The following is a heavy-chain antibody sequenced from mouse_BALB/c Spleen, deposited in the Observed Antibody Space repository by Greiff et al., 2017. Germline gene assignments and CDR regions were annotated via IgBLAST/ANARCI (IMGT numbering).Heavy chain of an antibody. J-gene: IGHJ3*01. CDR2: ISSGGSYT. V-gene: IGHV5-6-4*01. Sequence: EVKLQESGGGLVKPGGSLKLSCAASGFTFSSYTMSWVRQTPEKRLEWVATISSGGSYTYYPDSVKGRFTISRDNAKNTLYLQMSSLKSEDTAMYYCARDGGLRQAWFAYWGQGTLVTVSA. D-gene: IGHD2-4*01. CDR1: GFTFSSYT. CDR3: ARDGGLRQAWFAY.